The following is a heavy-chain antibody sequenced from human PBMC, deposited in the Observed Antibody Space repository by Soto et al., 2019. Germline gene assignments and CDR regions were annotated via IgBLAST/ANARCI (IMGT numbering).Heavy chain of an antibody. Sequence: PGESLKISCEGSGYSFATYWIGWVRQMPGKGLEWMGIIYPDDSDTKYSPSFQGQVTISADRSISTAYLQWSSLTASDTAMYYCARAAVASSMGQFQLWGQGTLVTVSP. CDR3: ARAAVASSMGQFQL. D-gene: IGHD2-2*01. V-gene: IGHV5-51*01. CDR1: GYSFATYW. J-gene: IGHJ1*01. CDR2: IYPDDSDT.